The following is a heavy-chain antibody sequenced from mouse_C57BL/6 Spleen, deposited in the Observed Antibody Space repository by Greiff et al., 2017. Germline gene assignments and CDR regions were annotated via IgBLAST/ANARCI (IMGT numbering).Heavy chain of an antibody. CDR1: GYTFTSYW. CDR3: ARWGATPFAY. D-gene: IGHD3-1*01. J-gene: IGHJ3*01. V-gene: IGHV1-61*01. Sequence: QVQLQQPGAELVRPGSSVKLSCKASGYTFTSYWMDWVKQRPGQGLEWIGNIYPSDSETHYNQKFKDKATLTVDKSSSTAYMQLSSRRSEDCAVYDCARWGATPFAYWGQGTLVTVSA. CDR2: IYPSDSET.